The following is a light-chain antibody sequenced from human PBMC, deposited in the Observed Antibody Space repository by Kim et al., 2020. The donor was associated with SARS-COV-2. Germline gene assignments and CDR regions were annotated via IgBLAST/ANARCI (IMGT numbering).Light chain of an antibody. Sequence: APGKTARITCGGNNIGSKSELWYQQKPGQAPVLIINYDSDRPSGIPERFSGSNSGNTAALTISRVEAGDEADYYCQVWDSSSDHRVFGGGTQLTVL. CDR3: QVWDSSSDHRV. V-gene: IGLV3-21*04. CDR2: YDS. J-gene: IGLJ3*02. CDR1: NIGSKS.